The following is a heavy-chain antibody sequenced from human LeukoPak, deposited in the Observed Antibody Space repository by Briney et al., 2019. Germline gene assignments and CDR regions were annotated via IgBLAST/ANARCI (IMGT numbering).Heavy chain of an antibody. J-gene: IGHJ4*02. Sequence: ASVKVSCKASGYTFTSYDINWVRQATGQGLEWMGWMNLNSGNTGYAQKFQGRVTMTRNTSISTAYMELSSLRSEDTAVYYCARVSPYCSSTSCYSDYWGQGTLVTVSS. D-gene: IGHD2-2*02. CDR1: GYTFTSYD. V-gene: IGHV1-8*01. CDR2: MNLNSGNT. CDR3: ARVSPYCSSTSCYSDY.